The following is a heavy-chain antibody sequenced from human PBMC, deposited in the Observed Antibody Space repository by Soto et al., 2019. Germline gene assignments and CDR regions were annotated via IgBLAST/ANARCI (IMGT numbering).Heavy chain of an antibody. J-gene: IGHJ4*02. CDR3: ARDGLLWFGELLGEAFDY. Sequence: VEVSCTASGDSFTIYAIHWACQAPGQRLEWMGWINAGNGNTKYSQKFQGRVTITRDTSASTAYMELSSLRSEDTAVYYCARDGLLWFGELLGEAFDYWGQGTLVTVSS. CDR2: INAGNGNT. D-gene: IGHD3-10*01. V-gene: IGHV1-3*01. CDR1: GDSFTIYA.